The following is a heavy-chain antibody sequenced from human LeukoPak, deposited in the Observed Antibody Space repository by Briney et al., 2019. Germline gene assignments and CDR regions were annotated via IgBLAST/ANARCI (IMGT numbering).Heavy chain of an antibody. D-gene: IGHD3-3*01. CDR1: GYTLTDYY. V-gene: IGHV1-2*02. J-gene: IGHJ4*02. Sequence: ASVKVSCSASGYTLTDYYIHWVRQAPGQGLEWMAWIHPHNGGTNFAQKFQGRVAMTSDTSINTAYMELSGLTSDDTAIYYCARGMIFGVDFDHWGQGTLVTVST. CDR2: IHPHNGGT. CDR3: ARGMIFGVDFDH.